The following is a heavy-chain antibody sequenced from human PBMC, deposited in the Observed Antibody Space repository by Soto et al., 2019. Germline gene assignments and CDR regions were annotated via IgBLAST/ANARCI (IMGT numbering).Heavy chain of an antibody. Sequence: QVQLVQSGAEVKKPGSSVKVSCKASGGTFSSYAISWVRQAPGQGLEWMGGIIPIFGTANYAQKFQDRVTITADESTSTAYMELSSLRSEDTAVYYCATSPGYCSGGSCYSDYWGQGTLVTVSS. J-gene: IGHJ4*02. D-gene: IGHD2-15*01. CDR3: ATSPGYCSGGSCYSDY. CDR2: IIPIFGTA. V-gene: IGHV1-69*01. CDR1: GGTFSSYA.